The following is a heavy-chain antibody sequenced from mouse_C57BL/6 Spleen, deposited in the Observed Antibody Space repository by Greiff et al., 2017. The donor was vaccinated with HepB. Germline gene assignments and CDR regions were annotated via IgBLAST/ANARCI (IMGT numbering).Heavy chain of an antibody. J-gene: IGHJ3*01. CDR2: IDPSDSYT. CDR3: ARERGYDGAWFAY. CDR1: GYTFTSYW. D-gene: IGHD2-2*01. Sequence: QVQLQQPGAELVRPGTSVKLSCKASGYTFTSYWMHWVKQRPGQGLEWIGVIDPSDSYTNYNQKFKGKATLTVDTSSSTADMQLSSLTSEDSAVYYCARERGYDGAWFAYWGQGTLVTVSA. V-gene: IGHV1-59*01.